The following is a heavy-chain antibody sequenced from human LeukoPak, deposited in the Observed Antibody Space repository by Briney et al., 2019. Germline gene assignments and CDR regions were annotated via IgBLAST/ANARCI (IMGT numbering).Heavy chain of an antibody. CDR1: GFTFSNDA. D-gene: IGHD6-13*01. J-gene: IGHJ4*02. V-gene: IGHV3-23*01. CDR3: AKDALAAAGTQGGDY. CDR2: ISDSCGST. Sequence: AGSLRLSCVASGFTFSNDALSWVRQAPGKGLEWVSTISDSCGSTYYADSVKGRFTISRDNSKNTLSLQMNSLRAEDTALYYCAKDALAAAGTQGGDYWGQGTLVTVSS.